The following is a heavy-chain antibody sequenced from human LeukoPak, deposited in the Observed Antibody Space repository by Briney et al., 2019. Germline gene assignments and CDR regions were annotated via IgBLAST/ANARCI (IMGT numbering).Heavy chain of an antibody. Sequence: SETLSLTCAVYGGSFSGYYWSWIRQPPGKGLEWIGEINHSGSTNYNPSLKSRVTISVDRSKNQFSLKLSSVTAADTAVYYCARTQNSIAAAGPYYFDYWGQRTLVTVSS. CDR2: INHSGST. J-gene: IGHJ4*02. CDR1: GGSFSGYY. V-gene: IGHV4-34*01. D-gene: IGHD6-13*01. CDR3: ARTQNSIAAAGPYYFDY.